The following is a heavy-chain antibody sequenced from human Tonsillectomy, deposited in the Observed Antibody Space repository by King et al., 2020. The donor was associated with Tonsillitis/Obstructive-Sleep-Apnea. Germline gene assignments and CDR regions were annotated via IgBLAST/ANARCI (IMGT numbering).Heavy chain of an antibody. J-gene: IGHJ4*02. CDR3: ARDYYDSSDARFFDY. V-gene: IGHV4-31*03. CDR2: IYYSGST. CDR1: GGSISSGGYY. D-gene: IGHD3-22*01. Sequence: VQLQESGPGLVKPSQTLSLTCTVSGGSISSGGYYWSVIRPHPGKGLEWSGYIYYSGSTYYNPPLKSRVTLSVETSKNPFSLKLSSVTAADTAVYYCARDYYDSSDARFFDYWGQGTLVTVSS.